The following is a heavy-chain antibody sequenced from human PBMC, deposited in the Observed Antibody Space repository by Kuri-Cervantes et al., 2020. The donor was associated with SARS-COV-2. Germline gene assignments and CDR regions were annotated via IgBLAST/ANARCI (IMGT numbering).Heavy chain of an antibody. CDR2: IYTSGST. CDR3: SRAGPGVSWDF. Sequence: GSLRLSCTVSGGSISSYYWSWIRQPAGKGLEWIGRIYTSGSTNYNPSLKSRVTMSVDTSKNQFSLKLSSVTAADTAVYYCSRAGPGVSWDFWGQGTLVTVSS. V-gene: IGHV4-4*07. CDR1: GGSISSYY. D-gene: IGHD2-8*01. J-gene: IGHJ4*02.